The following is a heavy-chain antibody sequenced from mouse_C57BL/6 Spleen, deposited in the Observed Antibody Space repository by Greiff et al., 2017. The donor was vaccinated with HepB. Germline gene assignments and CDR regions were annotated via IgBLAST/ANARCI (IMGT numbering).Heavy chain of an antibody. Sequence: EVQVVESGGDLVKPGGSLKLSCAASGFTFRSYGMSWVRQTPDKRLEWVATISSGGSYTYYPDSVKGRFTISRDNAKNTLYLQMSSLKSEDTAMYYCARHPMVRYFDYWGQGTTLTVSS. CDR1: GFTFRSYG. D-gene: IGHD2-2*01. V-gene: IGHV5-6*01. CDR2: ISSGGSYT. CDR3: ARHPMVRYFDY. J-gene: IGHJ2*01.